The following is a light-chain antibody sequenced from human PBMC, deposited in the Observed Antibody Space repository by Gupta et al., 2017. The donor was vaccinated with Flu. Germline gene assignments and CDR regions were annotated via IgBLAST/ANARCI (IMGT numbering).Light chain of an antibody. CDR1: QSVNSNY. CDR3: QHYDSLTRYT. Sequence: EIVLTQSPGTLSLSPGERATLSCRASQSVNSNYLAWYQQKPGQAPRLLVYGASSRATGIPDRFSGSGSRTDFTLTISRLEPEDFAVYYCQHYDSLTRYTFGQGTKLEIK. CDR2: GAS. V-gene: IGKV3-20*01. J-gene: IGKJ2*01.